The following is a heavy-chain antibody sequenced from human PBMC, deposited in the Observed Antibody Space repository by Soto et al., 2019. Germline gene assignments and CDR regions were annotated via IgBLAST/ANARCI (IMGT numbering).Heavy chain of an antibody. CDR2: IYPGDHET. V-gene: IGHV5-51*01. Sequence: LKISCRCSGYTFSNFWIAWVRHLPGKGLEWMGIIYPGDHETRYSPSFHGKVTISADKSINTAYLQWSSLEASDSAFYYCARSPRSSPYFDYWGQGALVTVSS. D-gene: IGHD6-13*01. J-gene: IGHJ4*02. CDR3: ARSPRSSPYFDY. CDR1: GYTFSNFW.